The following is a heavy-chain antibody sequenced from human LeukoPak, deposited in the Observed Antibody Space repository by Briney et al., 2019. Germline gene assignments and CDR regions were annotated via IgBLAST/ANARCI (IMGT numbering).Heavy chain of an antibody. V-gene: IGHV1-69*05. CDR1: GGIFSSYA. CDR2: FIPIFGTA. D-gene: IGHD1-26*01. J-gene: IGHJ3*02. Sequence: SVKVSCKASGGIFSSYAISWVRQAPGQGLEWMGGFIPIFGTANYAQKFQGRVTITTDESTSTAYMELNSLRSEDTAVYYCARDRAESIVGATVDAFDIWGQGTMVTVSS. CDR3: ARDRAESIVGATVDAFDI.